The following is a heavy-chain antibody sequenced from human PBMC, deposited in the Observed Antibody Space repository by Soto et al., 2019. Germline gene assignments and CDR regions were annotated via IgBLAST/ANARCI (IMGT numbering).Heavy chain of an antibody. CDR1: GYTFTGYY. J-gene: IGHJ4*02. Sequence: GASVKVSCKTSGYTFTGYYIHWVRQAPGQGLEWMGWINPYNGGTNYAQKFQGRVTMTRDTSISTAYMELSRLRSDDTAVYYCARVNVVVVAATREYYFDYWGQGTLVTVSS. V-gene: IGHV1-2*02. D-gene: IGHD2-15*01. CDR3: ARVNVVVVAATREYYFDY. CDR2: INPYNGGT.